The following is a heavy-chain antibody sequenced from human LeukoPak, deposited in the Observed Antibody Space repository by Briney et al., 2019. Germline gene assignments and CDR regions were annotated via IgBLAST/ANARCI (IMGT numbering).Heavy chain of an antibody. CDR2: IKQDGSEK. Sequence: GGSLRLSCAASGFSFSTYWMSWVRQTPGKGLEWVANIKQDGSEKYYMDSVKGRFTISRDNAKNSPYLQMNSLRAEDTAVYYCAREWNGYDYVGEDYWGQGTLVTVSS. D-gene: IGHD5-12*01. CDR3: AREWNGYDYVGEDY. J-gene: IGHJ4*02. CDR1: GFSFSTYW. V-gene: IGHV3-7*01.